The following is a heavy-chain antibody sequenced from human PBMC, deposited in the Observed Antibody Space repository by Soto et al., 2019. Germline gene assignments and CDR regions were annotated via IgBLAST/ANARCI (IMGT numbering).Heavy chain of an antibody. CDR1: GDSVSSNSAA. D-gene: IGHD6-19*01. V-gene: IGHV6-1*01. Sequence: QSQTLSLTCAISGDSVSSNSAAWNWIRQSPSRGLEWLGRTYYRSKWYNDYAVSVKSRITINPDTSKNQLSLQLNSVTPEDTAVYYCARGTMSIAVAGTHGMDVWGQGTTVTVSS. J-gene: IGHJ6*02. CDR3: ARGTMSIAVAGTHGMDV. CDR2: TYYRSKWYN.